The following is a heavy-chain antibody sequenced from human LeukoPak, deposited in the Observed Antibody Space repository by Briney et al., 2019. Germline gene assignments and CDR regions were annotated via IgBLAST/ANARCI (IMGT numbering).Heavy chain of an antibody. CDR3: ARDQEAFDY. CDR2: IYPRDGST. CDR1: GYSFTSNY. J-gene: IGHJ4*02. V-gene: IGHV1-46*01. Sequence: ASVKVSCKASGYSFTSNYIHWVRQAPGQGLEWMGMIYPRDGSTSYAQKFQGRVTVTRDTSTSTVHMELSGLRSEDTAVHYCARDQEAFDYWGQGTLVTVSS.